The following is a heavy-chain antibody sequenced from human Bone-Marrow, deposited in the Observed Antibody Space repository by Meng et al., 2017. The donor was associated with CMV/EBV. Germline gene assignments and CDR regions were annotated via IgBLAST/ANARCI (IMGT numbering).Heavy chain of an antibody. CDR1: GGTFSSYA. Sequence: SVKVSCKASGGTFSSYAISWVRQAPGQGLEWMGGIIPIFDTANYAQKFQGRVTITTDESTSTAYMELSSLRSEDTAVYYCARGPEDIGEPNFDYWGQGTLVTVSS. V-gene: IGHV1-69*05. CDR3: ARGPEDIGEPNFDY. D-gene: IGHD2-15*01. CDR2: IIPIFDTA. J-gene: IGHJ4*02.